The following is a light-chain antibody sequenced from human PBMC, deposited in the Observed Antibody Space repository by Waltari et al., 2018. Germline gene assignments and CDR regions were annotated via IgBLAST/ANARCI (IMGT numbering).Light chain of an antibody. CDR2: DAS. CDR1: QSIGSY. V-gene: IGKV3-11*01. CDR3: QQRSEWPRT. Sequence: SCSASQSIGSYVGLYQQKPGQAPRLLIYDASNRVTGISGRFSGSGSGTDFTLTINNVQPEDFAVYYGQQRSEWPRTFGQGTKVDLK. J-gene: IGKJ1*01.